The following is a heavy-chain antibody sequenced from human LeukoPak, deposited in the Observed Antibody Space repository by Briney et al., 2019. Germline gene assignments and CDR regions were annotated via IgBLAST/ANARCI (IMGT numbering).Heavy chain of an antibody. Sequence: ASVKVSCKASGYTFTGYYMHWVRQAPGQGLEWMGWINPNSGGTNYAQKFQGRVTMTRDTSISTAYMELSRLRSDDTAVYYCAREAAAGLYNWFDPWGQGTLVTVSS. CDR1: GYTFTGYY. CDR2: INPNSGGT. V-gene: IGHV1-2*02. D-gene: IGHD6-13*01. J-gene: IGHJ5*02. CDR3: AREAAAGLYNWFDP.